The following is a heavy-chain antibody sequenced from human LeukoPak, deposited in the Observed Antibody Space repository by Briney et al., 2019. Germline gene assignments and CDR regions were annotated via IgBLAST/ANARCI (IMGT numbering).Heavy chain of an antibody. CDR2: MNPNSGNT. CDR1: GYTFTSYD. Sequence: ASVKVSCKASGYTFTSYDINWVRQATGQGLEWMGWMNPNSGNTGYAQKFQGRVTMTRNTSISTAYMELSSLRSEDTAVYYCARGMRRYSSGWIPPRDYYYGMDVWGQGTTVTVSS. V-gene: IGHV1-8*01. CDR3: ARGMRRYSSGWIPPRDYYYGMDV. J-gene: IGHJ6*02. D-gene: IGHD6-19*01.